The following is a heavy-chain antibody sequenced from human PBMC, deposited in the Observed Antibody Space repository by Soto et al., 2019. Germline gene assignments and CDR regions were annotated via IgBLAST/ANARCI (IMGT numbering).Heavy chain of an antibody. D-gene: IGHD3-9*01. CDR3: ASLRTAIYYFDY. Sequence: PSETPSLTCTVSGGSIRSYYWSWIRQPPGKGLEWIGYIYYSGSTNYNPSLKSRVTISVNTSKNQFSLKRSSVTAADTAVYCGASLRTAIYYFDYWGQGTLVTVSS. CDR2: IYYSGST. CDR1: GGSIRSYY. V-gene: IGHV4-59*01. J-gene: IGHJ4*02.